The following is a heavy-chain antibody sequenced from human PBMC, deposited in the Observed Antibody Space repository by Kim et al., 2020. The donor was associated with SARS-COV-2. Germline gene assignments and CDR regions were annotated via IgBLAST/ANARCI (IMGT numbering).Heavy chain of an antibody. CDR3: AKGYYSNGPHTSDY. D-gene: IGHD5-18*01. Sequence: ADSVMGRFTISTDASKSTVFLQMNTLRADDTAVYYCAKGYYSNGPHTSDYWGQGTLVTVSS. J-gene: IGHJ4*02. V-gene: IGHV3-23*03.